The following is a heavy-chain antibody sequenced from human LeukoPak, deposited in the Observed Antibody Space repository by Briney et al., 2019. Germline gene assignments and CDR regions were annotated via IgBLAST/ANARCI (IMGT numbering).Heavy chain of an antibody. CDR2: MNPNSGNA. D-gene: IGHD3-10*01. J-gene: IGHJ6*03. V-gene: IGHV1-8*01. Sequence: ASVKVSCKASGYTFTSYDINWVRQATGQGLEWMGWMNPNSGNAGYAQRFQGRVTMTRNTSISTAYMELSSLRSEDTAVYYCARGEGFGELPDMDVWGKGTTVTVSS. CDR3: ARGEGFGELPDMDV. CDR1: GYTFTSYD.